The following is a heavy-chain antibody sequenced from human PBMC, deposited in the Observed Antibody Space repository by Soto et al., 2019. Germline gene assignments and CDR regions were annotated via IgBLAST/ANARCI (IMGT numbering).Heavy chain of an antibody. D-gene: IGHD2-15*01. CDR3: ARGRIGFDP. CDR1: GGSLTDYY. J-gene: IGHJ5*02. Sequence: QVQLQQWGAGPLKPSETLSLTCAVYGGSLTDYYWSWIRQPPGKGLEWIGEMNHSGSANYNPSLNSRVTISVDTSKNQLSLKLSSVTAADTAVYYCARGRIGFDPWGQGTLVTVSS. V-gene: IGHV4-34*01. CDR2: MNHSGSA.